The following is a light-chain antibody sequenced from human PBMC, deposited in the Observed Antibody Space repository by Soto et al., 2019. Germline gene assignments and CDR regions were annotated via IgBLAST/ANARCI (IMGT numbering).Light chain of an antibody. J-gene: IGKJ1*01. Sequence: DIQMTQSPSTLSVSLGERVTVTCRASQTISSWLAWYQQKPGKAPSLLIYKASTLESGVPSRFSGIASGTEFTLTINSLQPDDFATYYCQQFNIYPWTFGQGTRLDIK. V-gene: IGKV1-5*03. CDR3: QQFNIYPWT. CDR1: QTISSW. CDR2: KAS.